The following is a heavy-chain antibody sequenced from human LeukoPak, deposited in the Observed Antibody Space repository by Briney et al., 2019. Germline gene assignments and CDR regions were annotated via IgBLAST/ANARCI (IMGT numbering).Heavy chain of an antibody. D-gene: IGHD3-22*01. V-gene: IGHV3-48*04. CDR1: GFTFSSYW. Sequence: GGSLRLSCAASGFTFSSYWMHWVRQAPGKGLVWVSYISSSGSTIYYADPVKGRFTISRDNAKNSLYLQMNSLRAEDTAVYYCARDGASYYYDSSGYYDYWGQGTLVTVSS. J-gene: IGHJ4*02. CDR2: ISSSGSTI. CDR3: ARDGASYYYDSSGYYDY.